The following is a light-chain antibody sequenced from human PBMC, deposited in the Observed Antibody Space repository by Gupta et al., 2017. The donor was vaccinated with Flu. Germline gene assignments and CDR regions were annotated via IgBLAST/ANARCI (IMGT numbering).Light chain of an antibody. Sequence: QSALTQPRSVSGSPGQSVTISCTGTSSDVGGFNYVSWYQHHPGKARIVMVYDVSGRTAGVPGRFSGSKSGNTASLTISGLQAEDEADYYCCSYAGTYTWVFGGGTKLTVL. CDR2: DVS. V-gene: IGLV2-11*01. CDR1: SSDVGGFNY. J-gene: IGLJ3*02. CDR3: CSYAGTYTWV.